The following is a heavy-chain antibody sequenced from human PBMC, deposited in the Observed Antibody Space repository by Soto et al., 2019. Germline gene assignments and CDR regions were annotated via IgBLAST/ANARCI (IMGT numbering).Heavy chain of an antibody. J-gene: IGHJ4*02. CDR3: ARLAAVAGTEFDY. D-gene: IGHD6-19*01. CDR2: INAGNGNT. V-gene: IGHV1-3*01. CDR1: GYTYTSYA. Sequence: ASVKVSCTDCGYTYTSYAMHWVRQAPGQRLEWMGWINAGNGNTKYSQKFQGRVTITRDTSASTAYMELSSLRSEDTAVYYCARLAAVAGTEFDYWGQGTLVTVSS.